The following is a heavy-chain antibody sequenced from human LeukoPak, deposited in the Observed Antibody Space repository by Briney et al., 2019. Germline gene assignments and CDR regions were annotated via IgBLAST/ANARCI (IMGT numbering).Heavy chain of an antibody. CDR3: AREKGWSMARGVIGAFDL. V-gene: IGHV3-23*01. CDR2: VSGSGAST. Sequence: GGSLRLSCAASGFSFSNYAMSWVRQAPGKGLEWVSVVSGSGASTYYADSVKGRFTISRDNSKNTLYLQMNSLRAEDTAVYYCAREKGWSMARGVIGAFDLWGRGTLVTVSS. J-gene: IGHJ2*01. CDR1: GFSFSNYA. D-gene: IGHD3-10*01.